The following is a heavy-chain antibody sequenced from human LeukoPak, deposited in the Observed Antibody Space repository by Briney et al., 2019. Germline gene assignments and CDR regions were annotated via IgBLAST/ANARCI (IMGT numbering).Heavy chain of an antibody. CDR2: INPSGGST. CDR1: GYTFTSYY. D-gene: IGHD1-26*01. Sequence: ASVKVSCKASGYTFTSYYMHWVRQAPGQGLEWMGIINPSGGSTSYAQKFQGRVTMTRDMSTNTVYMELSSLRSEDTAVYYCAASGSYYGDAFDIWGQGTMVTVSS. V-gene: IGHV1-46*01. J-gene: IGHJ3*02. CDR3: AASGSYYGDAFDI.